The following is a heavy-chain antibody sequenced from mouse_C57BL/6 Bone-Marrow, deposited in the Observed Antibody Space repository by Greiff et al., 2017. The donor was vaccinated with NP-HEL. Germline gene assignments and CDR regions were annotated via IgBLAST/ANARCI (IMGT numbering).Heavy chain of an antibody. Sequence: QVQLKQSDAELVKPGASVKISCKVSGYTFTDHTIHWMKQRPEQGLEWIGYIYPRDGSTKYNEKFKGKATLTADKSSSTAYMQLNSLTSEDSAVYFCAKPIYYYGSRYAMDYWGQGTSVTVSS. V-gene: IGHV1-78*01. D-gene: IGHD1-1*01. CDR1: GYTFTDHT. CDR2: IYPRDGST. J-gene: IGHJ4*01. CDR3: AKPIYYYGSRYAMDY.